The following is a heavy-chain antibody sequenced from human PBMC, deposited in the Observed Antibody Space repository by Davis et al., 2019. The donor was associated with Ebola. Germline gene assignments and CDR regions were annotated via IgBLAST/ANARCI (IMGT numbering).Heavy chain of an antibody. J-gene: IGHJ4*02. Sequence: SETLSLTCTVSGGSISSYYWSWIRQPPGKGLEWIGYIYYSGSTNYNPSLKSRVTISVDTSKNQFSLKLTSVTAADTAVYFCARGIYGGYSALAYWGQGTLVTVSS. CDR2: IYYSGST. CDR1: GGSISSYY. V-gene: IGHV4-59*08. D-gene: IGHD4-23*01. CDR3: ARGIYGGYSALAY.